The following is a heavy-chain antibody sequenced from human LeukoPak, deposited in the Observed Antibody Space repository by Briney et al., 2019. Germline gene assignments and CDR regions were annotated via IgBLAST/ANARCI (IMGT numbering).Heavy chain of an antibody. D-gene: IGHD3-10*01. CDR1: GYSFTTYW. CDR2: IYPGDSDT. J-gene: IGHJ4*02. CDR3: ARQHGSGSYYSRAIDY. V-gene: IGHV5-51*01. Sequence: GESLKISCEASGYSFTTYWIGWVRQMPGKGLEWMGIIYPGDSDTRYSPSFQGQVTISADKSISTAYLQWSSLKASDTAMYYCARQHGSGSYYSRAIDYWGQGTLATASS.